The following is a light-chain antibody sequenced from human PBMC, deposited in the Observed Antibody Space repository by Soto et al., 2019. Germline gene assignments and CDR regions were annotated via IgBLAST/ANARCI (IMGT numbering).Light chain of an antibody. V-gene: IGKV3-20*01. J-gene: IGKJ1*01. CDR1: QSVSSSY. CDR3: QQYGTSPPT. Sequence: EIVLTQSLGTLSLSPGESATLSCRPSQSVSSSYLAWYQQKPGQAPRLLISGASSRATGIPDRFSGSGSGTDFTLTISRLEPEDFAVFYRQQYGTSPPTFGQGTKVDIK. CDR2: GAS.